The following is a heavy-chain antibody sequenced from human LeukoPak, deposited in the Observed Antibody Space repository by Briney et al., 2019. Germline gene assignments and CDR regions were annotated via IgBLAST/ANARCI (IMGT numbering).Heavy chain of an antibody. V-gene: IGHV1-46*01. CDR1: GYTFTSNY. J-gene: IGHJ4*02. Sequence: GGSVKVSCKAPGYTFTSNYIHWVRQAPGQGLEWMGMIYPRDGSTSYAQKFQGRVTVTRDTSTSTVHMELSGLRSEDTAVYYCARDQEGFDYWGQGTLVTVSS. CDR3: ARDQEGFDY. CDR2: IYPRDGST.